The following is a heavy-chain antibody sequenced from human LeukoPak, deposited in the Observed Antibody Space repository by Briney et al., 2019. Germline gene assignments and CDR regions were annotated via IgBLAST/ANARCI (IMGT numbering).Heavy chain of an antibody. CDR2: ISWNSGSI. D-gene: IGHD2-2*01. J-gene: IGHJ4*02. CDR1: GFTFDDYA. CDR3: AKSSVGYQLLSPFDY. Sequence: GRSLRLSCAASGFTFDDYAMHWVRQAPGKGLEWVSGISWNSGSIGYADSVKGRFTISRDNAKNSLYLQMNSLRAEDMALYYCAKSSVGYQLLSPFDYWGQGTLVTVSS. V-gene: IGHV3-9*03.